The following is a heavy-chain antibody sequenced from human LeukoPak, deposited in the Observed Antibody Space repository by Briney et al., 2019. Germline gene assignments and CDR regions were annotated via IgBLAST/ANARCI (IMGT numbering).Heavy chain of an antibody. Sequence: ASVKVSCKASGGTFTSYAISGVRQAPGQGLEWMGGIIPIFGTANYAQKFQGRVTITADKSTSTAYMELSSLRSEDTAVYYCARDYRYDILTGTNWFDPWGQGTLVTVSS. V-gene: IGHV1-69*06. CDR3: ARDYRYDILTGTNWFDP. CDR1: GGTFTSYA. CDR2: IIPIFGTA. J-gene: IGHJ5*02. D-gene: IGHD3-9*01.